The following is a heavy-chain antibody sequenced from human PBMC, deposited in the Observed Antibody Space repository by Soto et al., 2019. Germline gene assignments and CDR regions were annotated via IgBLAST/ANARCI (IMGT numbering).Heavy chain of an antibody. J-gene: IGHJ1*01. CDR2: ISYDGSNK. V-gene: IGHV3-30-3*01. Sequence: GGSLRLSCAASGFTFSSYAMHWVRQAPGKGLEWVAVISYDGSNKYYADSVKGRFTISRDNSKNTLYLQMNSLRAEDTAVYYCAKGVPGIAVAGTGYFQHWGQGTLVTAPQ. D-gene: IGHD6-19*01. CDR3: AKGVPGIAVAGTGYFQH. CDR1: GFTFSSYA.